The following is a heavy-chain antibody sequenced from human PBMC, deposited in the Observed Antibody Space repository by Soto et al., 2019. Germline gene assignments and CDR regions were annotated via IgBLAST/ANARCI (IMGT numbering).Heavy chain of an antibody. CDR3: SRSLDS. V-gene: IGHV3-7*01. CDR1: GFTFSSFW. CDR2: ISPDGSEK. Sequence: XGSLRLSSAASGFTFSSFWMDWARQAPGKGLEWVANISPDGSEKHYVDSVKGRFTISRDNAKNSLYLQMSSLTAEDSALYYCSRSLDSWGQGTRVTVSS. J-gene: IGHJ4*02.